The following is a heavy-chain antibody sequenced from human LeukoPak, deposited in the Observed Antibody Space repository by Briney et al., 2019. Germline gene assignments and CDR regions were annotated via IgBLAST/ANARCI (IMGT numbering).Heavy chain of an antibody. J-gene: IGHJ4*02. CDR2: IRYDGSNK. CDR1: GFTFSSYG. CDR3: AKDRVGGYSYGTPADY. V-gene: IGHV3-30*02. Sequence: PGGSLRLSCAASGFTFSSYGMHWVRQAPGKGLEWVAFIRYDGSNKYYADSVKGRFTISRDNSKNTLFLPMSSLRAQDTAVYYCAKDRVGGYSYGTPADYWGQGTLVTVSS. D-gene: IGHD5-18*01.